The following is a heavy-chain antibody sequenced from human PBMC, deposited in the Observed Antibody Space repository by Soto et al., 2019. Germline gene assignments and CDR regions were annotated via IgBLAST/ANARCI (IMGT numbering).Heavy chain of an antibody. Sequence: SETRSLTCTASSGSVTNSIYYGGWVRQSPGKVLEWIGSVYYRGRSYSKSSVKSRVTISVDTSKNRFSLNLNSVTASDTAVYFCVSQRTTVPTQAYFDYWGPGALVTX. CDR2: VYYRGRS. CDR3: VSQRTTVPTQAYFDY. D-gene: IGHD4-17*01. J-gene: IGHJ4*02. V-gene: IGHV4-39*01. CDR1: SGSVTNSIYY.